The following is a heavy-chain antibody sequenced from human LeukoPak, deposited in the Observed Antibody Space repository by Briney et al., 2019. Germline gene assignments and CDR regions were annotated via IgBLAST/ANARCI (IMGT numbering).Heavy chain of an antibody. J-gene: IGHJ4*02. D-gene: IGHD3-22*01. CDR3: ARRGLDSSGYYYLFDY. Sequence: NSGGTNYAQKFQGRVTMTRDTSISTAYMELSRLRSDDTAVYYCARRGLDSSGYYYLFDYWGQGTLVTVSS. V-gene: IGHV1-2*02. CDR2: NSGGT.